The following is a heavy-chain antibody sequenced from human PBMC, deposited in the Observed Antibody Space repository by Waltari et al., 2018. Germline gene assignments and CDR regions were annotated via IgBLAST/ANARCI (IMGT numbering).Heavy chain of an antibody. Sequence: QVQLVESGGGVVQPGRSLRLSCAASGFTFSSYAMHWARQAPGKGLEWVAVISYDGSNKYYADSVKGRFTISRDNSKNTLYLQMNSLRAEDTAVYYCAYQAVATMGNDAFDIWGQGTMVTVSS. CDR1: GFTFSSYA. J-gene: IGHJ3*02. CDR3: AYQAVATMGNDAFDI. CDR2: ISYDGSNK. D-gene: IGHD5-12*01. V-gene: IGHV3-30-3*01.